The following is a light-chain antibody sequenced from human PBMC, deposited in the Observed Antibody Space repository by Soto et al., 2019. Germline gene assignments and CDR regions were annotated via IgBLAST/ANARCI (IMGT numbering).Light chain of an antibody. CDR3: QQYYSTPRT. CDR2: WAS. Sequence: DIVLTQSPDSLSVSIGERATINCKSSQSVLYSSNNKNYLAWYQQKPGQPPKLLIYWASTRESGVPDRFSGSGSGTDFTLTISSLQAEDVAIYDCQQYYSTPRTFGQGTKVDIK. V-gene: IGKV4-1*01. CDR1: QSVLYSSNNKNY. J-gene: IGKJ1*01.